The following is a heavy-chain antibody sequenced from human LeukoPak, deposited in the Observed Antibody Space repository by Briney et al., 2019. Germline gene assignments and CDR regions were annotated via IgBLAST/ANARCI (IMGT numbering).Heavy chain of an antibody. Sequence: SETLSLTCTVSGGSISSSSYYWGWIRQPPGKGLEWIGSIYYSGSTYYNPSLKSRVTMSVDTSKNQFSLKLSSVTAADTAVYYCARGDSSVVANDYWGQGTLVTVSS. V-gene: IGHV4-39*07. CDR1: GGSISSSSYY. CDR2: IYYSGST. CDR3: ARGDSSVVANDY. J-gene: IGHJ4*02. D-gene: IGHD3-22*01.